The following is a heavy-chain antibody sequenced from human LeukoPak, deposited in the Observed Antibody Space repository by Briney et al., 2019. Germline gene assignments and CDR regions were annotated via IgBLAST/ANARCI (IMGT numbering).Heavy chain of an antibody. V-gene: IGHV1-69*05. J-gene: IGHJ3*02. Sequence: SVKVSCKASGGTFSSYAISWVRQAPGQGLEWMGGIIPIFGTANYAQKFQGRVTITTDESTRTAYMELSSLRSEDTAVYYCARGLVSATDAFDIWGQGTMVTVSS. CDR2: IIPIFGTA. CDR3: ARGLVSATDAFDI. D-gene: IGHD6-6*01. CDR1: GGTFSSYA.